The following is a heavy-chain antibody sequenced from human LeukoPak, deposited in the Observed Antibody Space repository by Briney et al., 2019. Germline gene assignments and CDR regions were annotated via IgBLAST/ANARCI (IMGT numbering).Heavy chain of an antibody. CDR3: ARDADNYYDSSGYSDY. CDR2: ISGPGGTT. D-gene: IGHD3-22*01. CDR1: GFTFSTHA. Sequence: GGSLRLSCVVSGFTFSTHAMTWVRQAPGKGLERVSDISGPGGTTYYAASVKGRFTISRDNSKNTLFLQMNSLRAEDTAVYYCARDADNYYDSSGYSDYWGQGTLVTVSS. V-gene: IGHV3-23*01. J-gene: IGHJ4*02.